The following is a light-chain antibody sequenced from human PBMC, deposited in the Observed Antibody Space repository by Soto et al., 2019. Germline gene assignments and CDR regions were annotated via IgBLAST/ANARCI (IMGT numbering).Light chain of an antibody. J-gene: IGLJ2*01. CDR1: SSDVGDYNY. CDR3: SSYAGSNNFV. CDR2: EVS. V-gene: IGLV2-8*01. Sequence: QSVLTQPPSASGSPGQSVTISCTGTSSDVGDYNYVSWYQQHPGKAPKLMIYEVSKRPSGVPDRFSGSKSGNTASLTVSGLQAEDKADYYCSSYAGSNNFVFGGGTKVTVL.